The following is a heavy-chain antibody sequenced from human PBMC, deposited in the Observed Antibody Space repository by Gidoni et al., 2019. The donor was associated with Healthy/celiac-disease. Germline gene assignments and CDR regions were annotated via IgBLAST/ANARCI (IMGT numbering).Heavy chain of an antibody. V-gene: IGHV1-3*01. D-gene: IGHD3-3*01. Sequence: QVQLVQSGAEVKKPGASVKVSCKASGYPFTSYAMHWVRQAPGQRLEWMGWINAGNGNTKYSQKFQGRVTITRDTSASTAYMELSSLRSEDTAVYYCARVGLEWLFNFDYWGQGTLVTVSS. CDR3: ARVGLEWLFNFDY. J-gene: IGHJ4*02. CDR2: INAGNGNT. CDR1: GYPFTSYA.